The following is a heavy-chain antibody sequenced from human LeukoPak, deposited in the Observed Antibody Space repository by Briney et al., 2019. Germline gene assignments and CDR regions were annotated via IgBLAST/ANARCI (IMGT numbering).Heavy chain of an antibody. Sequence: PSETLSLTCTVSGGSISSYYWSWIRQPPGKGLEWIGYIYYSGSTNYNPSLKSRVTISVDTSKNQFSLKLSSVTAADTAVYYCAREMGKQLRLPTDAFDIWAKGQWSPSLQ. D-gene: IGHD5-18*01. V-gene: IGHV4-59*01. CDR1: GGSISSYY. J-gene: IGHJ3*02. CDR3: AREMGKQLRLPTDAFDI. CDR2: IYYSGST.